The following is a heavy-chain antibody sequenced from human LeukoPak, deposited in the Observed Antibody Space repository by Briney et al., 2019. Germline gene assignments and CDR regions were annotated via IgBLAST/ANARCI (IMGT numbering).Heavy chain of an antibody. Sequence: ASVKVSCKASGYTFTSYGISWVRQAPGQGLEWMGWISAYNGNTNYAQKLQGRVTMTTDTSTSTAYMELRSLRSDDTAVYYCARGYDSSGYKLPIDYWGQGTLVTVSS. V-gene: IGHV1-18*01. J-gene: IGHJ4*02. CDR1: GYTFTSYG. CDR3: ARGYDSSGYKLPIDY. D-gene: IGHD3-22*01. CDR2: ISAYNGNT.